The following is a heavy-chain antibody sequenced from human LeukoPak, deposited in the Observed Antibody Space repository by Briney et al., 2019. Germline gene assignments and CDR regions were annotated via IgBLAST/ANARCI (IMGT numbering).Heavy chain of an antibody. CDR1: GFTFSSYG. D-gene: IGHD6-13*01. CDR2: ISYDGSNK. J-gene: IGHJ6*04. CDR3: ARDAPIAPDSGRDV. V-gene: IGHV3-30*03. Sequence: GGSLRLSCAASGFTFSSYGMHWVRQAPGKGLEWVAVISYDGSNKYYADFVKGRFTISRDNSKNTLYLQMNSLKPEDTAVYYCARDAPIAPDSGRDVWGKGPTVTVSS.